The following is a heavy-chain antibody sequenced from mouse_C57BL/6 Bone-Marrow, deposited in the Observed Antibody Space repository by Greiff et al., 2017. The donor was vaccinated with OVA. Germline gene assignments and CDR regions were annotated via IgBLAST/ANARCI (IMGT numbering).Heavy chain of an antibody. CDR3: ARGLTGTVDY. J-gene: IGHJ2*01. CDR1: GYTFTSYW. CDR2: IYPGSGST. V-gene: IGHV1-55*01. Sequence: QVQLQQPGAELVKPGASVKMSCKASGYTFTSYWITWVKQRPGQGLEWIGDIYPGSGSTNYNEKFKSKATLTVEKSASTADMQLSSLTSEDSAVYYCARGLTGTVDYWGQGTTLTVSS. D-gene: IGHD4-1*01.